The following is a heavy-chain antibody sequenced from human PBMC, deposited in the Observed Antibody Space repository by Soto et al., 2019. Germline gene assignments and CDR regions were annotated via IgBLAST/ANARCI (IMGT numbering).Heavy chain of an antibody. V-gene: IGHV2-5*02. CDR3: ARMRYDSSGYYHFDY. D-gene: IGHD3-22*01. CDR2: IYWDDDT. J-gene: IGHJ4*02. Sequence: SGPTLVNPTQTLTLTCTFSVFSLSTSGVGVGWIRQPPGKALEWLALIYWDDDTRYSTSLKTRLTISKDTSKNQVVLTMTNMDPVDTATYYCARMRYDSSGYYHFDYWGQGTLVTVSS. CDR1: VFSLSTSGVG.